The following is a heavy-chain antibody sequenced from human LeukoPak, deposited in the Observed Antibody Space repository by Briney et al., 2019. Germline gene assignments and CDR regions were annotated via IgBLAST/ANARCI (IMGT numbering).Heavy chain of an antibody. Sequence: ASVKVSCKASGYTFTSYDINWVRQATGQGLGWMGWMNPNSGNTGYAQKFQGRVTMTRDTSISTAYMELSRLRSDDTAVYYCARAKLLWFGELYSWFDPWGQGTLVTVSS. CDR2: MNPNSGNT. V-gene: IGHV1-8*01. CDR3: ARAKLLWFGELYSWFDP. J-gene: IGHJ5*02. CDR1: GYTFTSYD. D-gene: IGHD3-10*01.